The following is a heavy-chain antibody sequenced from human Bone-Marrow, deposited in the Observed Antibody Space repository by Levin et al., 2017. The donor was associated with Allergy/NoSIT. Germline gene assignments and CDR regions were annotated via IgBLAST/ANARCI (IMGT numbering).Heavy chain of an antibody. J-gene: IGHJ5*02. CDR1: GFTFSSYA. CDR3: ARSGDRRGYSYAIHGGFDP. CDR2: ISYDGSNK. Sequence: PGGSLRLSCAASGFTFSSYAMHWVRQAPGKGLEWVAVISYDGSNKYYADSVKGRFTISRDNSKNTLYLQMNSLRAEDTAVYYCARSGDRRGYSYAIHGGFDPWGQGTLVTVSS. V-gene: IGHV3-30-3*01. D-gene: IGHD5-18*01.